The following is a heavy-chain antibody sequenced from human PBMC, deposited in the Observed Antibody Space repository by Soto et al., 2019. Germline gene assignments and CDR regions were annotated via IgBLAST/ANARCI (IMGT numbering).Heavy chain of an antibody. V-gene: IGHV3-33*01. CDR2: IWYDGSNK. J-gene: IGHJ4*02. CDR3: ARGIYGVITTFFDY. Sequence: QVQLVESGGGVVQSGRSLRLSCAASGFTFSSYGMHWVRQAPGKGLEWVAVIWYDGSNKYYADSVKGRFTISRDNSKNTLYLQMNSLRAEDTAVYYCARGIYGVITTFFDYWGQGTLVTVSS. CDR1: GFTFSSYG. D-gene: IGHD3-22*01.